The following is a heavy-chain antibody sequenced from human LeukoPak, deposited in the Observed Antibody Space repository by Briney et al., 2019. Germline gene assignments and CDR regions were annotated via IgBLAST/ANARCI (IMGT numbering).Heavy chain of an antibody. CDR3: ARLKKYLHLGDSKWFDP. Sequence: SETLSLTCTVSGGSINTADFYWGWIRQTPGKGLEWIGYIFYSGSTYYNPSLKSRLTVSLDTSKNQFSLELTSVTAADTAVYYCARLKKYLHLGDSKWFDPWGQGTLVTVSS. J-gene: IGHJ5*02. CDR1: GGSINTADFY. D-gene: IGHD2-2*02. V-gene: IGHV4-30-4*01. CDR2: IFYSGST.